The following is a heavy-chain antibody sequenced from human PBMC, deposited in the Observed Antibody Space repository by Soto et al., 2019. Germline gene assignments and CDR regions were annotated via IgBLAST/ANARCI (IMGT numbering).Heavy chain of an antibody. CDR1: GFTFSSYA. CDR3: ARAYGSRYGMDV. D-gene: IGHD3-10*01. Sequence: GGSLRLSCAASGFTFSSYAMSWVRQAPGKGLVWVSRINSDGSSTSYADSVKGRFTISRDNAKNTLYLQMNSLRAEDTAVYYCARAYGSRYGMDVWGQGTTVTVSS. CDR2: INSDGSST. V-gene: IGHV3-74*01. J-gene: IGHJ6*02.